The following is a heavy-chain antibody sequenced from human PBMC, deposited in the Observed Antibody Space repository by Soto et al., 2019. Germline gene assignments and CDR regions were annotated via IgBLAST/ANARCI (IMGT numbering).Heavy chain of an antibody. D-gene: IGHD4-17*01. Sequence: QVQLVQSGAEVKKPGSSVKVSCKASGGTFSSYAISWVRQAPGQGLEWMGGIIPIFGTANYAQKFQGRVTIXXDXSXIKAYMDLSSLRYEDTTVYYGERDVGGDYGYYGMDVWGQGTTVTVSS. CDR3: ERDVGGDYGYYGMDV. J-gene: IGHJ6*02. CDR2: IIPIFGTA. V-gene: IGHV1-69*12. CDR1: GGTFSSYA.